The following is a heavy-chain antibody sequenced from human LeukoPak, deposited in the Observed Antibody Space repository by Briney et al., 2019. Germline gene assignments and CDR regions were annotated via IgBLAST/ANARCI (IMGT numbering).Heavy chain of an antibody. V-gene: IGHV3-30*04. CDR3: ARDYYDSSGYGAFDI. J-gene: IGHJ3*02. CDR2: ISYDGSNK. Sequence: GRSLRLSCAASGFTFSSYAMHWVRQAPGKGLEWVAVISYDGSNKYYADSVKGRFTISRDNSKNTLYLQMNSLRAEDTAVYYCARDYYDSSGYGAFDIWGQGTMVTVSS. CDR1: GFTFSSYA. D-gene: IGHD3-22*01.